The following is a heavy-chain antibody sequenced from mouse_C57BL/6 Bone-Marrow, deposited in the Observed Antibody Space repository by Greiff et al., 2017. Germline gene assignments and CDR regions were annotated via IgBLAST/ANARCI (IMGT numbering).Heavy chain of an antibody. V-gene: IGHV5-4*03. CDR1: GFTFSSYA. Sequence: EVKLMESGGGLVKPGGSLKLSCAASGFTFSSYAMSWVRQTPEKRLAWVATLSDGGSYTYYPDNVKGRFTISRDNAKNNLYLQMSHLKSEDTAMYYCANYGSSRYWYFDVWGTGTTVTVSS. CDR2: LSDGGSYT. J-gene: IGHJ1*03. CDR3: ANYGSSRYWYFDV. D-gene: IGHD1-1*01.